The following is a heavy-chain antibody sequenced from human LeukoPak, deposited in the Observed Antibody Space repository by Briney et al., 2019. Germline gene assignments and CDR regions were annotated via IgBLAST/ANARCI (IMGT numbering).Heavy chain of an antibody. Sequence: PSETLSLTCAVSGGSISSSNWWSWVRQPPGKGLGWIGEIYHSGSTNYNPSLKSRVTISVDKSKNQFSLKLSSVTAADTAVYYCARYSGSYVYYFDYWGQGTLVTVSS. V-gene: IGHV4-4*02. D-gene: IGHD1-26*01. CDR3: ARYSGSYVYYFDY. CDR1: GGSISSSNW. J-gene: IGHJ4*02. CDR2: IYHSGST.